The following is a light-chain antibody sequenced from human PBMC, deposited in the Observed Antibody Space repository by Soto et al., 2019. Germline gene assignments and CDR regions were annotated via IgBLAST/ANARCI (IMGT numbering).Light chain of an antibody. CDR1: QTVSNN. Sequence: EIVMTQSPATLSVSPGEKATLSCRASQTVSNNLAWYQQKPGQAPRLLIYFASTRATGIPARFSGSGSGTEFTLTFSSLQSEDFAVYYCQQYNQWPLTFGGGTKAETK. V-gene: IGKV3-15*01. CDR2: FAS. J-gene: IGKJ4*01. CDR3: QQYNQWPLT.